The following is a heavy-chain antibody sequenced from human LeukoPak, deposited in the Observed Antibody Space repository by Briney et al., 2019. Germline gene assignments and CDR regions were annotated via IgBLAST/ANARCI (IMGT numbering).Heavy chain of an antibody. CDR1: GGTFSSYA. CDR3: ARGATYYYDSSGYPGGAFDI. CDR2: IIPIFGTA. D-gene: IGHD3-22*01. J-gene: IGHJ3*02. Sequence: GASVKVSCKASGGTFSSYAISWVRQAPGQGLEWMGGIIPIFGTANYAQKFRGRVTITADKSTSTAYMELSSLRSEDTAVYYCARGATYYYDSSGYPGGAFDIWGQGTMVTVSS. V-gene: IGHV1-69*06.